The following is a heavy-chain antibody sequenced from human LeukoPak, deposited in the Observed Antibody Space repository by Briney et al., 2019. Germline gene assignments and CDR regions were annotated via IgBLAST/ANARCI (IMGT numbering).Heavy chain of an antibody. D-gene: IGHD2-21*01. V-gene: IGHV4-38-2*02. CDR1: GYSISSGYY. J-gene: IGHJ4*02. CDR2: INHSGST. CDR3: QAEDGIRDNDY. Sequence: SETLSLTCTVSGYSISSGYYWGWIRQPPGKGLEWIGEINHSGSTNYNPSLKSRVTISVDTSKNQFSLKLSSLTAADTAVFFFQAEDGIRDNDYWGQGTLVTVSS.